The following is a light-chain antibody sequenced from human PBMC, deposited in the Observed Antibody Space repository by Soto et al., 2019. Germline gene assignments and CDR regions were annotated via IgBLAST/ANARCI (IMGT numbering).Light chain of an antibody. V-gene: IGLV2-8*01. Sequence: QSALTQPPSASGSPGQSVTIPCTGTSSDVGGYDHVSWYHQHPGKAPKLMIYEVTKRPAGVPDRFSGSKSGNTASLTVSGLQAEDEADYFCSSDAGNYNYVFGTGTKLTVL. CDR3: SSDAGNYNYV. CDR1: SSDVGGYDH. J-gene: IGLJ1*01. CDR2: EVT.